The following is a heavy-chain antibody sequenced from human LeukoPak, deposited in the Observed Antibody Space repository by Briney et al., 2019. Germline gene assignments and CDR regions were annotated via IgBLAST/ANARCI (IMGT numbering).Heavy chain of an antibody. V-gene: IGHV3-33*01. J-gene: IGHJ4*02. CDR2: IWYDGSNK. CDR3: ARGYCSGGNCYYGY. Sequence: PGSSLRLSCAASGFTFSTYGMHWVRQAPGKGLEWVAVIWYDGSNKDYADSVKGRFTISRDNSKNTLYLQMNSLRAEDTAVYYCARGYCSGGNCYYGYWGQGTLVTVSS. D-gene: IGHD2-15*01. CDR1: GFTFSTYG.